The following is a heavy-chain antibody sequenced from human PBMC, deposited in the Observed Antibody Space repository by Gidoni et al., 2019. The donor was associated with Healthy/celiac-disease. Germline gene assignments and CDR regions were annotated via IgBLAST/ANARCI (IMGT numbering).Heavy chain of an antibody. CDR3: ARDRGGGCSGGSCFLYYYGMDV. CDR2: ISYDGSNK. CDR1: GFTFSSYA. V-gene: IGHV3-30-3*01. J-gene: IGHJ6*02. Sequence: QVQLVESGGGVVQPGRSLRLSCAASGFTFSSYAMHWVRQAPGKGLEWVAVISYDGSNKYFADSVKGRFTISRDNSKNTLYLQMNSLRAEDTAVYYCARDRGGGCSGGSCFLYYYGMDVWGQGTTVTVSS. D-gene: IGHD2-15*01.